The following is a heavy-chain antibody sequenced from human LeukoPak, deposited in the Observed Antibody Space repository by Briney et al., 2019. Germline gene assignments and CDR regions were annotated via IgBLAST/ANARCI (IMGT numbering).Heavy chain of an antibody. CDR2: IDPSGGST. J-gene: IGHJ6*03. V-gene: IGHV1-46*01. D-gene: IGHD6-13*01. CDR1: GYTFIRYY. Sequence: EASVKVSCKASGYTFIRYYIHWVRQAPGQGLEWMGIIDPSGGSTSYAQKFQGRVSMTRDMSTSTVYMELSSLRSEDTAVYYCARVLPQQLPQNYYYYYYMDVWGKGTTVTNSS. CDR3: ARVLPQQLPQNYYYYYYMDV.